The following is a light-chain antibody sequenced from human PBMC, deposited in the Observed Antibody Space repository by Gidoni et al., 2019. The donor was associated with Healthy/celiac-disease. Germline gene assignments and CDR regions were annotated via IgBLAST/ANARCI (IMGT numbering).Light chain of an antibody. V-gene: IGLV4-69*01. Sequence: QLVLPQSPSASASLGASVKPTCTLSSGHSSYASAWHQQQPEKGPRYLMKLNSDGSHSKGDGIPDRFSGSSSGAERYLTISSLQSEDEADYYCQTWGTGIVVFGGGTKLTVL. J-gene: IGLJ2*01. CDR2: LNSDGSH. CDR1: SGHSSYA. CDR3: QTWGTGIVV.